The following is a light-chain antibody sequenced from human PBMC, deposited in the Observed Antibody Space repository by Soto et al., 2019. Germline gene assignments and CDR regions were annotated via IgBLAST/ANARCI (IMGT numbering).Light chain of an antibody. V-gene: IGLV1-40*01. Sequence: QSVLTPPPSVSGAPGQRVTISCTGSSSNIGAGYDVYWYQQLPGTAPKLLIYGNSNRPSGVPDRFSASKSGTSASLAITGLEAEDESDYYCQSYDSRLSVPLVFGTGTKFTVL. J-gene: IGLJ1*01. CDR3: QSYDSRLSVPLV. CDR2: GNS. CDR1: SSNIGAGYD.